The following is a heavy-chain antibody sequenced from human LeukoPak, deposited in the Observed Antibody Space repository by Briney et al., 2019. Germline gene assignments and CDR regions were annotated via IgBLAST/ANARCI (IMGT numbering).Heavy chain of an antibody. Sequence: ASVKVSCKASGYTFTSYYMHWVRQAPGQGLEWMGIINPSGGSTSYAQKFQGRVTMTRDMSTSTVYMELSSLRSEDTAVYYCASHPPVLRFLAVWGKGTTVTVSS. V-gene: IGHV1-46*01. D-gene: IGHD3-3*01. J-gene: IGHJ6*04. CDR2: INPSGGST. CDR3: ASHPPVLRFLAV. CDR1: GYTFTSYY.